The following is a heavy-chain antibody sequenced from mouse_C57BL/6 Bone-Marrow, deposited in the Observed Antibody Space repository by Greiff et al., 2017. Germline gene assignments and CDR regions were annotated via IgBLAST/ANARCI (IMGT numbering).Heavy chain of an antibody. CDR2: ISYDGRN. J-gene: IGHJ1*03. CDR1: GYSITSGYY. Sequence: EVQLQESGPGLVKPSQSLSLTCSVTGYSITSGYYWNWIRQFPGNKLEWMGYISYDGRNNYNPSLKNRISITRNTSKNQFFLKLNSVTTEDTATYYCARPITTVVDWYFDVWGTGTTVTVSS. D-gene: IGHD1-1*01. V-gene: IGHV3-6*01. CDR3: ARPITTVVDWYFDV.